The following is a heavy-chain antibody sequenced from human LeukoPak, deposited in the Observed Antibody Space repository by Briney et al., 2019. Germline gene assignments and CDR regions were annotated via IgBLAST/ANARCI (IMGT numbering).Heavy chain of an antibody. Sequence: ASVKVSCKASGYTFTSYDINWGRQDTGQGVVWMGWMNPNSGNTGYAQKFQGRVTMTRNTSISTAYMELSSLRSENTAVYYCARGPLLRYCSGGSCQSGMDVWGQGTTVTVSS. V-gene: IGHV1-8*01. D-gene: IGHD2-15*01. CDR3: ARGPLLRYCSGGSCQSGMDV. CDR2: MNPNSGNT. CDR1: GYTFTSYD. J-gene: IGHJ6*02.